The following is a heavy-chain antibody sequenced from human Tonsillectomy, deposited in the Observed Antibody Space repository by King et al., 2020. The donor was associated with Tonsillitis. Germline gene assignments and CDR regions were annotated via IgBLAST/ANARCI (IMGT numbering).Heavy chain of an antibody. CDR1: GGTFSSYA. Sequence: QLVQSGAEVKKPGSSVKVSCKASGGTFSSYAISWVRQAPGQGLEWMGGLIPLFGTANYAQKFQGRITIIEDESTRTAYMELSSLRSEDTAVYYCARDYYDSSGYCFDYWGQGILVTVSS. CDR2: LIPLFGTA. D-gene: IGHD3-22*01. V-gene: IGHV1-69*01. J-gene: IGHJ4*02. CDR3: ARDYYDSSGYCFDY.